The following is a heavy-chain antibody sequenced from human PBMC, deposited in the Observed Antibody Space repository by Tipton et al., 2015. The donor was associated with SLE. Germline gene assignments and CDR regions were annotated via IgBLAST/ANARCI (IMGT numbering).Heavy chain of an antibody. CDR1: GGAIRSGAYY. Sequence: TLSLTCTVSGGAIRSGAYYWSWIRQHPGKGLEWIGYIHDSGATFYNPALRSRSAISVDTSQNQFSLRLTSVTAADTAVYYCARHLGASFDFWGQGILVTVSS. J-gene: IGHJ4*02. V-gene: IGHV4-31*03. CDR2: IHDSGAT. CDR3: ARHLGASFDF.